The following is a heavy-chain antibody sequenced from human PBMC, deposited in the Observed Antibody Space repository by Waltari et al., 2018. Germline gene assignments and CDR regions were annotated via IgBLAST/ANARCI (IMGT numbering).Heavy chain of an antibody. J-gene: IGHJ4*02. CDR2: IIPILRTR. D-gene: IGHD2-21*02. CDR3: ARGEYCGGNCFRSYFDY. Sequence: QVQLVQSGAEVKKPGSPVKVSCKAAGGTFGSYSITWLRQAPGQGLEWMGGIIPILRTRNYEQKFQGRVTITADESSTTAYMELSSLRSEDTAVYYCARGEYCGGNCFRSYFDYWGQGTLVTVSS. CDR1: GGTFGSYS. V-gene: IGHV1-69*01.